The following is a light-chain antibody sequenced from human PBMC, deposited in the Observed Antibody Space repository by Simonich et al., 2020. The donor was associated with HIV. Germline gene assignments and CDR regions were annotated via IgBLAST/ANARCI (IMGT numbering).Light chain of an antibody. J-gene: IGKJ2*01. V-gene: IGKV6-21*02. CDR1: QSIGSS. CDR3: QQSYSTPYT. Sequence: EIVLTKSPDFQSVTPKEKVTITCRASQSIGSSLHGYQQKPDQSPKLLIKYASQSISGVPSRCSGSGSGAEFTLTISSLQPDDFATYYCQQSYSTPYTFGQGTKLEIK. CDR2: YAS.